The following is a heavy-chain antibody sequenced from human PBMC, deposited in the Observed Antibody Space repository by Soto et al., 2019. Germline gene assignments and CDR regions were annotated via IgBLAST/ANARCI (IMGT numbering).Heavy chain of an antibody. CDR2: IWYDGSNK. J-gene: IGHJ6*02. CDR1: GFTFSSYG. Sequence: GGSLRLSYAASGFTFSSYGMHWVRQAPGKGLEWVAVIWYDGSNKYYADSVKGRFTISRDNSKNTLYLQMNSLRAEDTAVYYCARDGRRRLQLSGHYYYYGMDVWGQGTTVTAP. D-gene: IGHD4-4*01. CDR3: ARDGRRRLQLSGHYYYYGMDV. V-gene: IGHV3-33*01.